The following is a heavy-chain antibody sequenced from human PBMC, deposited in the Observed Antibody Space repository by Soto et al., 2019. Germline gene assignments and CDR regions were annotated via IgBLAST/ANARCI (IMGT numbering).Heavy chain of an antibody. Sequence: EVQVLESGGGLVQPGGSLRLSCAATGFTFSDFAMSWVRQAPGKGLEWVSRIYGGGNGPHYADSVKGRVTISRDNSKNTLYLQMNGLRAEDTAVYYCAKMEGMDPWAYSFGYWGQGTLVTVSS. CDR3: AKMEGMDPWAYSFGY. D-gene: IGHD2-2*03. V-gene: IGHV3-23*01. CDR2: IYGGGNGP. CDR1: GFTFSDFA. J-gene: IGHJ4*02.